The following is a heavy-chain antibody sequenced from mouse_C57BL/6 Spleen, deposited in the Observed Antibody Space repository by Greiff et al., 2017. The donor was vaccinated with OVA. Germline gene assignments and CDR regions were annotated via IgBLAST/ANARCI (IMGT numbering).Heavy chain of an antibody. CDR1: GYTFTSYW. J-gene: IGHJ2*01. CDR3: ARGGTGPHFDY. V-gene: IGHV1-59*01. D-gene: IGHD4-1*01. CDR2: IDPSDSYT. Sequence: VRPGTSVKLSCKASGYTFTSYWMHWVKQRPGQGLEWIGVIDPSDSYTNYNQKFKGKATLTVDTSSSTAYMQLSSLTSEDSAVYYCARGGTGPHFDYWGQGTTLTVSS.